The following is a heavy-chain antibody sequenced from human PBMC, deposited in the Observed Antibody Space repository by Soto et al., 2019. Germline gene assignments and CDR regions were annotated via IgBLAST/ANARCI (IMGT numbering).Heavy chain of an antibody. CDR2: NSYSGST. CDR3: ARTTMELGYWSGGSCYSPGDWFDP. J-gene: IGHJ5*02. V-gene: IGHV4-28*01. D-gene: IGHD2-15*01. Sequence: QVQLQESGPGLVKPSDTLSLTCAVSGYSISSSNWRGWIRQPPGKGLEWIGYNSYSGSTYYNPSINSRVTKSVDTSKNQFSLKLSSVIAVDTAVYYCARTTMELGYWSGGSCYSPGDWFDPWGQRTRVTVSS. CDR1: GYSISSSNW.